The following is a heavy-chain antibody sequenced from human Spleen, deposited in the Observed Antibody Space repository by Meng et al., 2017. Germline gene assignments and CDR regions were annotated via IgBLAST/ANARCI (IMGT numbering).Heavy chain of an antibody. CDR3: ARDKGRGDYDY. CDR1: GYSISITYY. Sequence: ESLKISCTVSGYSISITYYWGWIRQSPGKGLEWIANIYHSGSTYYNPSLKSRVTISVDTSTNQFSLRLSSVTAADTAVYYCARDKGRGDYDYWGQGILVTVSS. V-gene: IGHV4-38-2*02. D-gene: IGHD4-17*01. J-gene: IGHJ4*02. CDR2: IYHSGST.